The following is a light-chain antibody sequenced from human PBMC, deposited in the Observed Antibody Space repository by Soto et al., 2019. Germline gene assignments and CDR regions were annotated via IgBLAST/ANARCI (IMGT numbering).Light chain of an antibody. J-gene: IGKJ1*01. V-gene: IGKV3D-15*01. CDR2: GAS. CDR3: QQYNSYSVGWT. CDR1: QSVSSN. Sequence: EVVITQSPATPSVSPGEIATLSCRASQSVSSNLAWYQQKPGQAPRLLIYGASSRATGIPARFSGSGSGTEFTLTISSLQSEDFATYYCQQYNSYSVGWTFGQGTKVDIK.